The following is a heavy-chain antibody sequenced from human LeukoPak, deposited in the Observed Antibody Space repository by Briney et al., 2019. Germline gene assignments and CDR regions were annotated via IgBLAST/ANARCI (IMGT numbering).Heavy chain of an antibody. CDR3: ARRGIVGGAFDI. CDR2: IYYSGST. CDR1: GGSISSSSYY. D-gene: IGHD1-26*01. V-gene: IGHV4-39*01. Sequence: SSETLSLTCTVSGGSISSSSYYWGWIRQPPGKGLEWIGSIYYSGSTYYNPSLKRRVNISVDTSKNQFSLKLSSVTAADTAVYYCARRGIVGGAFDIWGQGTMVTVSS. J-gene: IGHJ3*02.